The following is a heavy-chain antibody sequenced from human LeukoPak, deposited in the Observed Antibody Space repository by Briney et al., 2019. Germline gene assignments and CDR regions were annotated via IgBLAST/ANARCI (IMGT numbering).Heavy chain of an antibody. CDR3: ARGTSGGIFDY. CDR1: GFTFSSYW. V-gene: IGHV3-74*01. J-gene: IGHJ4*02. CDR2: INSDGSGT. Sequence: GGSLRLSCAASGFTFSSYWMHWVRQAPGKGLVWVSIINSDGSGTTYADSVEGRFTISRDNAKNTLYLQMNSLRAEDTAVYYCARGTSGGIFDYWDQGILVTVSS. D-gene: IGHD2-8*02.